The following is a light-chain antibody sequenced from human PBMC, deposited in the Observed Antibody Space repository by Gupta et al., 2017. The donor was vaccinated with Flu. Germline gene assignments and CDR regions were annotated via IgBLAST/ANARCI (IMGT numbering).Light chain of an antibody. CDR3: QQRDSTLGT. CDR1: QSISSY. CDR2: AAS. V-gene: IGKV1-39*01. Sequence: DIQMTQSPSSLSASVGDRVTITCRASQSISSYLNWYQQKPGKAPKLLIYAASRLQSGVPSRFSGSGSGTDFTLTISRLQPEDFATYYCQQRDSTLGTFGQGTKVEIK. J-gene: IGKJ1*01.